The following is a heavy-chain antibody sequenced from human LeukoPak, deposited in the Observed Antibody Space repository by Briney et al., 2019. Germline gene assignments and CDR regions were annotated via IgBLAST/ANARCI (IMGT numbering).Heavy chain of an antibody. CDR1: GFTFDDYA. CDR2: ISGDGGST. Sequence: GGSLRLSCAASGFTFDDYAMHWVRQAPGKGLEWVSLISGDGGSTYYADSVKGRFTISRDNSKNSLYLQMNSLRTEDTALYYCAKDLLPWAYYYDSSGYLGAFDIWGQGTMVTVSS. D-gene: IGHD3-22*01. J-gene: IGHJ3*02. V-gene: IGHV3-43*02. CDR3: AKDLLPWAYYYDSSGYLGAFDI.